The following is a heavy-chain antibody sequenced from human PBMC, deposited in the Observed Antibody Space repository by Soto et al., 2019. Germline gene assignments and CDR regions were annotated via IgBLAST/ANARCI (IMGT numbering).Heavy chain of an antibody. J-gene: IGHJ3*02. CDR1: GGTFSSYT. CDR3: ARADGYGDFEAFDI. CDR2: IIPILGIA. V-gene: IGHV1-69*02. Sequence: QVQLVQSGAEVKKPGSSVKVSCKASGGTFSSYTISWVRQAPGQGLEWMGRIIPILGIANYAQKFQGRVTITADKSTSTAYKELSSLRSEDTAVYYCARADGYGDFEAFDIWGQGTMVTVSS. D-gene: IGHD4-17*01.